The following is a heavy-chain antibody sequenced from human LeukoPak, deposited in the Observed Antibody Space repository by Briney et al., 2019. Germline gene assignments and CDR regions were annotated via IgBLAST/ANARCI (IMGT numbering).Heavy chain of an antibody. Sequence: ASAKVSCKASGYTFTSYDINWVRQATGQGLEWMGWMNPNSGNTGYAQKFQGRVTMTRNTSISTAYMELSSLRSEDTAVYYCARGGSSSWSRYYYYYYYMDVWGKGTTVTVSS. D-gene: IGHD6-13*01. J-gene: IGHJ6*03. CDR2: MNPNSGNT. V-gene: IGHV1-8*01. CDR1: GYTFTSYD. CDR3: ARGGSSSWSRYYYYYYYMDV.